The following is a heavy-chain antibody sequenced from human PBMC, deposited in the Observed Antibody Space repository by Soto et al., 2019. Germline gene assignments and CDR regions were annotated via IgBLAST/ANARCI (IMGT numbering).Heavy chain of an antibody. CDR1: GYFFNDYH. CDR3: ARWSTYYYDSSGYFLYYYYGMDV. V-gene: IGHV1-2*02. Sequence: ASVKVSCKTSGYFFNDYHMHWVRKAPGQGLEWMGWINPKNGDTNYAQKFQDRVTMTRDTSISTVYIELSRLTSDDTAVYYCARWSTYYYDSSGYFLYYYYGMDVWGQGTTVTVSS. CDR2: INPKNGDT. D-gene: IGHD3-22*01. J-gene: IGHJ6*02.